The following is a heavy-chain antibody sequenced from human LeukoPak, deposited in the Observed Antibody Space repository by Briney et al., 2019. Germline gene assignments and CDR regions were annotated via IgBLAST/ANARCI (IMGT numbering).Heavy chain of an antibody. CDR2: IYHSGST. J-gene: IGHJ4*02. D-gene: IGHD3-22*01. CDR1: GYSISSGYH. CDR3: ARHRYYYDSSGSYYFDY. V-gene: IGHV4-38-2*01. Sequence: PSETLSLTCAVSGYSISSGYHWGWIRQPPGKGLEWIGSIYHSGSTYYNPSLKSRVTISVDTSRNQFSLRLSSVTAADTAVYFCARHRYYYDSSGSYYFDYWGQGTLVTVSS.